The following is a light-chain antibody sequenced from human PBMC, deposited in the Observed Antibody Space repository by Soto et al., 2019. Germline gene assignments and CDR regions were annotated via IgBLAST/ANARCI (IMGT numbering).Light chain of an antibody. V-gene: IGLV4-69*01. Sequence: QPVLTQSPSASASLGASVKLTCTLSSGHSNYAIAWHQQQPEKGPRYLMKVNSGGSHIKGDGIPDRFSGSSSGAERYLFISSLQSEDEADYYCQPWGTGSAIVVFGGGTQLTVL. J-gene: IGLJ7*01. CDR1: SGHSNYA. CDR3: QPWGTGSAIVV. CDR2: VNSGGSH.